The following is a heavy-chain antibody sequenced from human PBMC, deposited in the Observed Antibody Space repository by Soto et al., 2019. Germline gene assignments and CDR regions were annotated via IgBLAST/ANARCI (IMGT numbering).Heavy chain of an antibody. CDR2: ISAYSGDT. CDR1: GYPFTGYS. J-gene: IGHJ4*02. V-gene: IGHV1-18*01. Sequence: QIQLVQSGAEVKKPGASVKVSCKASGYPFTGYSVDWVRQDPGQGPEWMGWISAYSGDTYYAQRFQDRLTMTTDASTSTAYMDLRSLRSDDTAVYYCARPSGSYGDYAWSLKYWGQGTLVTVSS. CDR3: ARPSGSYGDYAWSLKY. D-gene: IGHD4-17*01.